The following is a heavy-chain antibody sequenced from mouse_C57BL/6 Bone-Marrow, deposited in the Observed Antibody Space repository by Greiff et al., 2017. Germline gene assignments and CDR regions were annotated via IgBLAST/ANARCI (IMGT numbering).Heavy chain of an antibody. CDR3: ARPLITTVVADY. CDR1: GYTFTSYW. D-gene: IGHD1-1*01. CDR2: IDPSDSYT. Sequence: VQLQQPGAELVRPGTSVKLSCKASGYTFTSYWMHWVKQRPGQGLEWIGVIDPSDSYTNYNQKFKGQVTLTVDTSSRPAYMQLSSLTSEDSAVYYCARPLITTVVADYWGQGTTLTVSS. V-gene: IGHV1-59*01. J-gene: IGHJ2*01.